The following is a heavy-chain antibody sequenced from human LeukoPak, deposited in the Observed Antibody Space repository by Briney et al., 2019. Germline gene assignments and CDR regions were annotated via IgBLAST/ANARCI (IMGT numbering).Heavy chain of an antibody. CDR2: IYYSGST. D-gene: IGHD3-9*01. CDR3: TRGSYDVLTGYSTLGEY. Sequence: SETLSLTCTVSGGYISSSSYYCGWIRQPPGKGLEWIGNIYYSGSTYYNPSLKSRLTISVDTSQRQFSLRLSSVTAADTALYYCTRGSYDVLTGYSTLGEYWGQGTLVTVSS. CDR1: GGYISSSSYY. V-gene: IGHV4-39*01. J-gene: IGHJ1*01.